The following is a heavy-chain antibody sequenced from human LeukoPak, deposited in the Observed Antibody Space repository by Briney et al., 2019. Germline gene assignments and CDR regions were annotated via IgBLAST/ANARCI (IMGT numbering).Heavy chain of an antibody. J-gene: IGHJ4*02. Sequence: SETLSLTCAVSGGSISSGGYSWSWIRQPPGKGLEWIGYIYYSGSTYYNPSLKSRVTISVDTSKNQFSLKLSSVTAADTAVYYCARGEYDYVWGSYRSFDYWGQGTLVTVSS. CDR2: IYYSGST. CDR3: ARGEYDYVWGSYRSFDY. D-gene: IGHD3-16*02. V-gene: IGHV4-30-4*07. CDR1: GGSISSGGYS.